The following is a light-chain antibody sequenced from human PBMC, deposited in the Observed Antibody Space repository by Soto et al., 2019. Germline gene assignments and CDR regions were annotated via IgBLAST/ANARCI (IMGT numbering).Light chain of an antibody. CDR2: DXS. V-gene: IGKV1-5*01. CDR1: QSLSRW. CDR3: QQYYSYPIT. J-gene: IGKJ5*01. Sequence: MQMIDSPSALSSSVGYRVTSNXQASQSLSRWLAWYQQKPGXAPQXXXYDXSSLNTGFPSRLSGNGSGTDFTLTISCLQSEDFAVYYCQQYYSYPITFGQGTRLEI.